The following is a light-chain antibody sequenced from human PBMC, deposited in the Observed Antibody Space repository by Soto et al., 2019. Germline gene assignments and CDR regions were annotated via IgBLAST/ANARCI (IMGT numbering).Light chain of an antibody. Sequence: SSELTQPPSVSVAPGQTARFTCGGNSIGSKSVHWYQQKPGQAPVLVVYDDSDRPSGIPERFSGSNSGNTATLTISSVAAGDEAEYYCQVWDSTSEHVVFGGGTKLTVL. V-gene: IGLV3-21*02. CDR3: QVWDSTSEHVV. J-gene: IGLJ2*01. CDR1: SIGSKS. CDR2: DDS.